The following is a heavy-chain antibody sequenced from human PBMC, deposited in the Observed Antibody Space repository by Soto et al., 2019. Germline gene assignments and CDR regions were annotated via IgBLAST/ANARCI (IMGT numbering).Heavy chain of an antibody. CDR2: IYWDDDK. J-gene: IGHJ3*01. CDR3: XXXXXXXXXFDS. V-gene: IGHV2-5*02. Sequence: QITLKESGPTLVKPTQTLTLTCTSSGFSLSTSGVGVAWIRQPPGKALEWLALIYWDDDKRYNPSLKSRLTXXXXXXXXXXXXXXXXXXXXXXXXXXXXXXXXXXXXFDSWGQGTMITVSS. CDR1: GFSLSTSGVG.